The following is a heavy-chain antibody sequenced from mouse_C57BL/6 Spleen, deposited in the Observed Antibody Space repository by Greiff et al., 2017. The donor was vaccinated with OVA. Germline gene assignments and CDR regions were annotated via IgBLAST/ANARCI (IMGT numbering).Heavy chain of an antibody. J-gene: IGHJ2*01. CDR3: ARGGYGRDFDY. V-gene: IGHV5-16*01. CDR2: INYDGSST. D-gene: IGHD1-1*01. CDR1: GFTFSDYY. Sequence: EVQRVESEGGLVQPGSSMKLSCTASGFTFSDYYMAWVRQVPEKGLEWVANINYDGSSTYYLDSLKSRFIISRDNAKNILYLQMSSLKSEDTATYYCARGGYGRDFDYWGQGTTLTVSS.